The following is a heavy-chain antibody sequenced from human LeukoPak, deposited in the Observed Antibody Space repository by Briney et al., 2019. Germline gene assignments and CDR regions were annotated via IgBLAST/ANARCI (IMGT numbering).Heavy chain of an antibody. CDR2: ISSSGRTR. D-gene: IGHD4-17*01. J-gene: IGHJ4*02. Sequence: NPGGSLRLSCAASGFTFSDFYMSWIRQAPGKGLEWVSYISSSGRTRYYADSVKGRFTISRDNANNSLYLQMNSLRAEDTAVYYCARAGGDYVLQYFDYWGQGTLVTVSS. V-gene: IGHV3-11*04. CDR3: ARAGGDYVLQYFDY. CDR1: GFTFSDFY.